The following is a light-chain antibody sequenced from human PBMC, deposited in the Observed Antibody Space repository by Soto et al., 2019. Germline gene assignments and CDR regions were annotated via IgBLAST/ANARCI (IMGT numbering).Light chain of an antibody. Sequence: VLTQPPSVSGSPRKSSNNHRTAQPSDFGDYNLVASYQQPPGKVPKLILFEVNKRPSGFSGRFSGSKSGNTASLTISGLQAEDEADYYCCSFTSSNTHVFGTGTKVTVL. V-gene: IGLV2-23*02. CDR1: PSDFGDYNL. CDR3: CSFTSSNTHV. J-gene: IGLJ1*01. CDR2: EVN.